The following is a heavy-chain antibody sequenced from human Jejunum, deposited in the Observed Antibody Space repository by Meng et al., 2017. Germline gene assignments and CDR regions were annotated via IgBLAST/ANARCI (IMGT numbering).Heavy chain of an antibody. Sequence: SETLSLTCTVSGGSISSYYWSWVRQPPGKGLEWIGYAHYSGSTTYNPSLKSRVTMSIDTSKNLFSLRLTSVIAADTAVYYCARAESPSDSHGPLDLWGQGTLVTVSS. CDR3: ARAESPSDSHGPLDL. CDR1: GGSISSYY. V-gene: IGHV4-59*01. D-gene: IGHD3-22*01. CDR2: AHYSGST. J-gene: IGHJ5*02.